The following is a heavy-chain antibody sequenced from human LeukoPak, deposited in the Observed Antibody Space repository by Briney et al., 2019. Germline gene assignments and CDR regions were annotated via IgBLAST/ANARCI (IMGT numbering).Heavy chain of an antibody. Sequence: GGSLRLSWAASGFTFSSYGMHWVRQAPGKGLEWVAFIRYDGSNKYYADSVKGRFTISRDNAKNSLYLQMNSLRVEDTAVYFCARWGSELPDDAFDIWGQGTMVTVSS. V-gene: IGHV3-30*02. D-gene: IGHD6-25*01. CDR1: GFTFSSYG. J-gene: IGHJ3*02. CDR3: ARWGSELPDDAFDI. CDR2: IRYDGSNK.